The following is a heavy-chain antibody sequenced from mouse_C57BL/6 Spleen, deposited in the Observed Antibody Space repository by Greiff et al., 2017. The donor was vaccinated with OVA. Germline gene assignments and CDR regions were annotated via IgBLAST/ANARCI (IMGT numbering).Heavy chain of an antibody. CDR2: IDPENGDT. CDR1: GFNIKDDY. D-gene: IGHD2-4*01. V-gene: IGHV14-4*01. Sequence: EVKLQESGAELVRPGASVKLSCTASGFNIKDDYMHWVKQRPEQGLEWIGWIDPENGDTEYASKFQGKATITADTSSNTAYLQLSSLTSEDTAVYYCTSPLYDYDYFDYWGQGTTLTVSS. J-gene: IGHJ2*01. CDR3: TSPLYDYDYFDY.